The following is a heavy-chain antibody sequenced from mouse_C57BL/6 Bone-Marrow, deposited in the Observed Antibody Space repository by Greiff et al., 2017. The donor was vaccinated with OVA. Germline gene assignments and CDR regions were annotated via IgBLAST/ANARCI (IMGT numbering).Heavy chain of an antibody. CDR3: ARGYYDYDVGDAMDY. CDR2: IYPRSGNT. CDR1: GYTFTSYG. V-gene: IGHV1-81*01. J-gene: IGHJ4*01. D-gene: IGHD2-4*01. Sequence: VQLQQSGAELARPGASVKLSCKASGYTFTSYGISWVKQRTGQGLEWIGEIYPRSGNTYYNEKFKGKATLTADKSSSTAYMELRSLTSEDSAVYVCARGYYDYDVGDAMDYWGQGTSVTVSS.